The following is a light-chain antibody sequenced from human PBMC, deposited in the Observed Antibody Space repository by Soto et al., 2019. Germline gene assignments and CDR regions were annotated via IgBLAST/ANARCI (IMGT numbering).Light chain of an antibody. V-gene: IGKV3D-20*02. CDR2: DAS. J-gene: IGKJ2*01. CDR1: QSISGRY. CDR3: QQSYSTPPT. Sequence: PGERASLSCRASQSISGRYLAWYQQKPGQAPRLLIYDASSRATGIPDRFSGSGSGTDFILTISRLEPEDFATYYCQQSYSTPPTFGQGTKLEIK.